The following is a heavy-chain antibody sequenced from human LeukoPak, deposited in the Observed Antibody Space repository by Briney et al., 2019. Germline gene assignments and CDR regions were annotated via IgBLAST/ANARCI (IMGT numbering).Heavy chain of an antibody. D-gene: IGHD3-10*01. V-gene: IGHV3-48*01. CDR1: GFTFGDYT. CDR2: ISSSSGTI. J-gene: IGHJ4*02. Sequence: GGSLRLSCAASGFTFGDYTMNWVRQAPGEGLEWVSYISSSSGTIYYADSVKGRFTISRDNAKNSLYLQMNSLRAEDKAVYYCSRDARFYYDPGSDSRPGGTVDFWGKGTLVTVSS. CDR3: SRDARFYYDPGSDSRPGGTVDF.